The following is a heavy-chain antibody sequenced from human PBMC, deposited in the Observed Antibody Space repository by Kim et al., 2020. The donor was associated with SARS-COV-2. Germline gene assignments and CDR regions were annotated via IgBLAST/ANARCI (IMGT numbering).Heavy chain of an antibody. V-gene: IGHV1-24*01. Sequence: ASVKVSCKVSGYTLTELSMHWVRQAPGKGLEWMGGFDPEDGETIYAQKFQGRVTMTEDTSTDTAYMELSSLRSEDTAVYYCATTSGAIAYCGGDCYLDYWGQGTLVTVSS. CDR1: GYTLTELS. J-gene: IGHJ4*02. D-gene: IGHD2-21*02. CDR3: ATTSGAIAYCGGDCYLDY. CDR2: FDPEDGET.